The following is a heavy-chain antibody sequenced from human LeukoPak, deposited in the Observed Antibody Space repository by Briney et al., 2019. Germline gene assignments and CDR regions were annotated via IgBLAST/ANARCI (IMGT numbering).Heavy chain of an antibody. V-gene: IGHV3-21*01. CDR2: ISSSSSYI. Sequence: PGGSLRLSCAASAFTFSSISMNWVRQAPGKGLEWVSSISSSSSYIYYADSVKGRFTISRDNAKNSLYLQMNSLRAEDTAVYYCAAGPHIVVVVAANPSPHFDYWGQGTLVTVSS. D-gene: IGHD2-15*01. CDR1: AFTFSSIS. J-gene: IGHJ4*02. CDR3: AAGPHIVVVVAANPSPHFDY.